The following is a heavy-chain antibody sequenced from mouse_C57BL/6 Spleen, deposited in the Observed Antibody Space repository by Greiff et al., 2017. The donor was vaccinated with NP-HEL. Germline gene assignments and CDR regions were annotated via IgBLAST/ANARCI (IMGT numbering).Heavy chain of an antibody. CDR3: ARNYGSSYGAMDY. CDR2: ISSGSSTF. CDR1: GFTFSDYG. D-gene: IGHD1-1*01. J-gene: IGHJ4*01. V-gene: IGHV5-17*01. Sequence: DVQLVESGGGLVKPGGSLKLSCAASGFTFSDYGMHWVRQAPEKGLEWVAYISSGSSTFYYADTVKGRFTLSRDNAKNTLFLQMTSLRSEDTAMYYCARNYGSSYGAMDYWGQGTSVTVSS.